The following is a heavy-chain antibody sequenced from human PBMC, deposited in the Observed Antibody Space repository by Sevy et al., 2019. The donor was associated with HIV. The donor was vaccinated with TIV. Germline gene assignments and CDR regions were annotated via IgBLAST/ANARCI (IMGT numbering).Heavy chain of an antibody. J-gene: IGHJ6*03. CDR3: SREVVLRFLEWLNTYYYYYMDV. Sequence: GGSLRLSCAASGFTFSSYAMSWVRQAPGKGLEWVSAISGSGGSTYYADSVKGRFTISRDNSKNTLYLQMNSLRAEDTAVYYCSREVVLRFLEWLNTYYYYYMDVWGKGTPVTVSS. V-gene: IGHV3-23*01. CDR1: GFTFSSYA. CDR2: ISGSGGST. D-gene: IGHD3-3*01.